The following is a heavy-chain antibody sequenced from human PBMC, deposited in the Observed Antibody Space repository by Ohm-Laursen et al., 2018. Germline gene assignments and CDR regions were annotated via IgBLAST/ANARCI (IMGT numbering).Heavy chain of an antibody. CDR1: GFTFSTYW. CDR2: IEQDGSEK. V-gene: IGHV3-7*01. Sequence: SLRLSCAASGFTFSTYWMNWIRQAPGKGQEWVANIEQDGSEKNYVESVKGRFTISRDNAKNSLFLQLNALRAEDTAVYYCAAGSGWLIDYWGQGTLVTVSS. CDR3: AAGSGWLIDY. J-gene: IGHJ4*02. D-gene: IGHD6-19*01.